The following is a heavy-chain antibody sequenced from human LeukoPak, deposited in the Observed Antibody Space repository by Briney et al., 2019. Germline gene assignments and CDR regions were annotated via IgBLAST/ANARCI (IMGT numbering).Heavy chain of an antibody. Sequence: GGSLRLSCAASGLIVSSNHMNWVRQAPGKGLEWVSIIYSSDYRYYADSVKGRFTISRDNSKNTLYLQMNSLRPEDTAVYYCAKGGSSSWDYFDYWGQGTLVTVSS. CDR3: AKGGSSSWDYFDY. CDR1: GLIVSSNH. D-gene: IGHD6-13*01. V-gene: IGHV3-66*01. CDR2: IYSSDYR. J-gene: IGHJ4*02.